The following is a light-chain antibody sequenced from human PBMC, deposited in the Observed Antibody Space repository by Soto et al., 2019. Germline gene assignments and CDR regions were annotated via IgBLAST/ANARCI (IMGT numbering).Light chain of an antibody. Sequence: QSVLTQPASVSGSPGQSITISCTGTSSDVGGYNYGSWYQHHPGKAPKLIIYDVTNRPSGVSNPFSGSKSGNTASLTISGLQPEDVFDYYCRPHRSSNTRQTVFGSAT. CDR2: DVT. CDR1: SSDVGGYNY. J-gene: IGLJ1*01. V-gene: IGLV2-14*03. CDR3: RPHRSSNTRQTV.